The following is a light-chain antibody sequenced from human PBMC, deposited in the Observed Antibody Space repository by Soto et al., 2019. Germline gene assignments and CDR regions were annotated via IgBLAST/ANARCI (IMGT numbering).Light chain of an antibody. V-gene: IGKV1-5*03. Sequence: DIKMTQSPSTLSASVGDRVTITCRARQSIRSWLAWYQQKPGKAPKLLIYKASSLESGVPSRFSGSGSGTEFTLTISSLQPDDFVTYYCQRYTSYSRTFCQGTKVEIK. J-gene: IGKJ1*01. CDR1: QSIRSW. CDR3: QRYTSYSRT. CDR2: KAS.